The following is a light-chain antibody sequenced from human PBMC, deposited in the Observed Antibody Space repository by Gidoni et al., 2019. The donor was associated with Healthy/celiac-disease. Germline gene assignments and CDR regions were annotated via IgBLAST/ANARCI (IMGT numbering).Light chain of an antibody. J-gene: IGKJ3*01. CDR2: GAS. CDR1: QSVSSSY. Sequence: SQSVSSSYLAWYQQKPGQAPRLLIYGASSRATGIPDRFSGSGSRTDFTLTISRLEPEDFAVYYCQQYGSSLFTFXPXTKVDIK. CDR3: QQYGSSLFT. V-gene: IGKV3-20*01.